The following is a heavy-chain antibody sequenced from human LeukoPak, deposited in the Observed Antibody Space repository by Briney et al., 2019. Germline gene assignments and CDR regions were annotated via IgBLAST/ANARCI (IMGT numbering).Heavy chain of an antibody. J-gene: IGHJ4*02. CDR2: IGDSGEIE. V-gene: IGHV3-23*01. CDR1: GLILRGHA. Sequence: GGSLTLSCEASGLILRGHAMSWVRQAPGKGLEWVSGIGDSGEIERYADSVKGRFTISRDNFRNTVYLEMRSLRPEDTAAYYCAKGYSSGWTPFDYWGQGTQVTVSS. D-gene: IGHD6-19*01. CDR3: AKGYSSGWTPFDY.